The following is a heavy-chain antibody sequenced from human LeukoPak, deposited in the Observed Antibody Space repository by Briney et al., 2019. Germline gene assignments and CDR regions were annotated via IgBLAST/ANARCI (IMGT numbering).Heavy chain of an antibody. V-gene: IGHV4-61*02. CDR1: GGSISSATFY. Sequence: PSQTLSLTCTVSGGSISSATFYWSWIRQPAGKGLEWIGRIYTSGSTNYNPSLKSRVTISVDTSKNQFSLKLSSVTAADTAVYYCARESLWSKVGGNDYGDDSGVGYWGQGTLVTVSS. D-gene: IGHD4-17*01. CDR3: ARESLWSKVGGNDYGDDSGVGY. J-gene: IGHJ4*02. CDR2: IYTSGST.